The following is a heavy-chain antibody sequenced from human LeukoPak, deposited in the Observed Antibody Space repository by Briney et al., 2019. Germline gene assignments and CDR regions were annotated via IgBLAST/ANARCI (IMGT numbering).Heavy chain of an antibody. CDR2: MYYRGST. CDR1: GASVSSGAYY. CDR3: ARFPPGIAVAGHNDY. Sequence: PSETLSLTCTVSGASVSSGAYYWSWVRQPPGKGLEGIGYMYYRGSTNYNPSLKSRVIISVDASKNQFSLKLSSVTSADTAVYYCARFPPGIAVAGHNDYWGQGTLVTVSS. J-gene: IGHJ4*02. D-gene: IGHD6-19*01. V-gene: IGHV4-61*08.